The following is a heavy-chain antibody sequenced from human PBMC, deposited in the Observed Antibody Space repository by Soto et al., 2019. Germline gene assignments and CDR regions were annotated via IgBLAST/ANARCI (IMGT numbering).Heavy chain of an antibody. Sequence: GGSLRLSCAASGFTFSSYSMIWVRQAPGKGLDWVSLMYSDASTHYGDSVKGRFTISRDNYKNTLFLQMNSLRAEDTAVYYCAKAGRVWGQGTLVTVSS. V-gene: IGHV3-66*01. J-gene: IGHJ4*02. CDR3: AKAGRV. CDR1: GFTFSSYS. CDR2: MYSDAST. D-gene: IGHD1-26*01.